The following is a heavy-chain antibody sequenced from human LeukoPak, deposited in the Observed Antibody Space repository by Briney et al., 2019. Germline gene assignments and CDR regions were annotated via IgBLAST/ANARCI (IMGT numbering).Heavy chain of an antibody. CDR2: IIPIFGTA. Sequence: ASVKVSCKASGGTFSSYVISWVRQAPGQGLEWMGGIIPIFGTANYAQKFQGRVTITADKSTSTAYMELSSLRSEDTAVYYCARGFLEWFAYYYYYYMDVWGKGTTVTVSS. CDR1: GGTFSSYV. CDR3: ARGFLEWFAYYYYYYMDV. D-gene: IGHD3-3*01. J-gene: IGHJ6*03. V-gene: IGHV1-69*06.